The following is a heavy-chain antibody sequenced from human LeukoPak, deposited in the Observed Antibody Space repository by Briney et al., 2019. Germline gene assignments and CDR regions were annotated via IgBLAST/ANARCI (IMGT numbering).Heavy chain of an antibody. CDR1: GFTFSSYG. D-gene: IGHD2-15*01. CDR2: IRYDGSNK. V-gene: IGHV3-30*02. CDR3: AKDRNVVVVAATADY. Sequence: GGSLRLSCAASGFTFSSYGMHWVRQAPGKGLDWVAFIRYDGSNKYYADSVKGRFTISRDNSKNTLYLQMNSLKAEDTAVYYCAKDRNVVVVAATADYWGQGTLVTVSS. J-gene: IGHJ4*02.